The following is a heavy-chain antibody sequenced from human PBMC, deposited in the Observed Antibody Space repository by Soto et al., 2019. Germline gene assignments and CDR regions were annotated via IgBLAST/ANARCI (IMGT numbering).Heavy chain of an antibody. CDR2: ISAYNGNT. CDR1: GYTFTSYG. V-gene: IGHV1-18*01. D-gene: IGHD3-22*01. CDR3: AREYYYDSSGALAFDI. J-gene: IGHJ3*02. Sequence: GASVKVSCKASGYTFTSYGISWVRQAPGQGLEWMGWISAYNGNTNYAQKLQGRVTMTTDTSTSTAYMELRSLRSDDTAVYYCAREYYYDSSGALAFDIWGQGTMVPVSS.